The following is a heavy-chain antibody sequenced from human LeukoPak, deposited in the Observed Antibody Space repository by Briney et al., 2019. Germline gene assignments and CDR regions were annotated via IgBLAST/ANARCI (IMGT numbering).Heavy chain of an antibody. V-gene: IGHV3-48*01. D-gene: IGHD3-10*01. CDR3: ARDSDYYYMDV. CDR2: ISSDSTNI. Sequence: PGGSLRLSCAASGFTFSTYSMNWVRQAPGKGLEWVSYISSDSTNINYADSVKGRFTISRDNAKNSLYLQMNSLRAEDTAVYYCARDSDYYYMDVWGKGTTVTVSS. CDR1: GFTFSTYS. J-gene: IGHJ6*03.